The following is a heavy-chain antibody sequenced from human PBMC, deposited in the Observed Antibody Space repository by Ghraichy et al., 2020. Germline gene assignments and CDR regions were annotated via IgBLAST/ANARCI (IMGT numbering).Heavy chain of an antibody. D-gene: IGHD6-19*01. CDR3: ARGQPNRGRIAVAGTGKWFDP. CDR1: GGSFSGYY. Sequence: SETLSLTCAVYGGSFSGYYWSWIRQPPGKGLEWIGEINHSGSTNYNPSLKSRVTISVDTSKNQFSLKLSSVTAADTAVYYCARGQPNRGRIAVAGTGKWFDPWGQGTLVTVSS. CDR2: INHSGST. V-gene: IGHV4-34*01. J-gene: IGHJ5*02.